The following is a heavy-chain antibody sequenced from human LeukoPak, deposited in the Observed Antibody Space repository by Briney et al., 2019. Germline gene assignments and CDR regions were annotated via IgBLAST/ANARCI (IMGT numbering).Heavy chain of an antibody. Sequence: GASVKVSCKVSGYTLTELPIHWVRQAPGKGLQWMGGFDPEDGETIYAQKFQGRVIMTEDTSTDTAYMELSSLTDEDTAVYYCATPSFFGVVISAFHSWGQGTKVTVS. V-gene: IGHV1-24*01. CDR2: FDPEDGET. D-gene: IGHD3-3*01. CDR3: ATPSFFGVVISAFHS. CDR1: GYTLTELP. J-gene: IGHJ3*01.